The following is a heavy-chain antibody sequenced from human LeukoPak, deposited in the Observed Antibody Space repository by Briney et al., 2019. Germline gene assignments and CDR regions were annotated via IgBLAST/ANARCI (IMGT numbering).Heavy chain of an antibody. V-gene: IGHV1-3*01. J-gene: IGHJ4*02. CDR3: ARIARVGATHYLHFDY. CDR2: INAGNGNT. Sequence: ASVKVSCKASGYTFTSYAMHWVRQAPGQRLEWMGWINAGNGNTKYSQKFQGRVTITRDTSASTAYMELSSLRSEDTAVYYCARIARVGATHYLHFDYWGQGTLVTVSS. CDR1: GYTFTSYA. D-gene: IGHD1-26*01.